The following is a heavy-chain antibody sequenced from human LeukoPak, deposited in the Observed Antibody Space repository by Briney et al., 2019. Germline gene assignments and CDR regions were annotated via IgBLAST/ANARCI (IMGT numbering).Heavy chain of an antibody. V-gene: IGHV3-30*19. CDR3: ARDQGVAGPTDAFDI. CDR1: GFTFSSYG. CDR2: ILSDGSKE. Sequence: GGSLRLSCAASGFTFSSYGMHWVRQAPGKGLEWVAVILSDGSKEFYTDSVKGRFTISRDNSKNTLYLQMNSLRAEDTAVYYCARDQGVAGPTDAFDIWGQGTMVTVSS. D-gene: IGHD6-19*01. J-gene: IGHJ3*02.